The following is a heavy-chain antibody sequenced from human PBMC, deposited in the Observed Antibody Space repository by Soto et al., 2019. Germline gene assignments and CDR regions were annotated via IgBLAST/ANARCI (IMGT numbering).Heavy chain of an antibody. Sequence: SETLSLTCTVSGGSISSYYWSWIRQPPGKGLEWIGYIYYSGSTNYSPSPKSRVTISVDTAKNKFSLKLSSVTAADTAVYYCARGNTMVRGVIITSSYWFDPWGQGTLVTVSS. J-gene: IGHJ5*02. CDR2: IYYSGST. CDR1: GGSISSYY. D-gene: IGHD3-10*01. CDR3: ARGNTMVRGVIITSSYWFDP. V-gene: IGHV4-59*01.